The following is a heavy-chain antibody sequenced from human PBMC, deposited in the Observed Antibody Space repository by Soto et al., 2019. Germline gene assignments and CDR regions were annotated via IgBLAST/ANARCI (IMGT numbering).Heavy chain of an antibody. V-gene: IGHV3-23*01. J-gene: IGHJ4*02. D-gene: IGHD3-3*01. CDR2: ISGSGGST. Sequence: LRLSCAASGFTFSSYAMSWVRQAPGKGLEWVSAISGSGGSTYYADSVKGRFTISRDNSKNTLYLQMNSLRAEDTAVYYCAKDDIPGADPEWLSHFDYWGQGTLVTVS. CDR3: AKDDIPGADPEWLSHFDY. CDR1: GFTFSSYA.